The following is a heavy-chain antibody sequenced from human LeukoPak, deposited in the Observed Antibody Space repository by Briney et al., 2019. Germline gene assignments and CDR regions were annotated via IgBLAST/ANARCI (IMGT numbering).Heavy chain of an antibody. CDR3: ARDLAYSRLDY. Sequence: GGSLRLSCAVSGLTFSSSWMDWVRQAPGKGLEWVASINPDGNKKYSADSVKGRFAISRDNAENSLYLQMNSLRVEDTAFYYCARDLAYSRLDYWGQGMLVTVSS. V-gene: IGHV3-7*01. CDR1: GLTFSSSW. J-gene: IGHJ4*02. CDR2: INPDGNKK. D-gene: IGHD5-18*01.